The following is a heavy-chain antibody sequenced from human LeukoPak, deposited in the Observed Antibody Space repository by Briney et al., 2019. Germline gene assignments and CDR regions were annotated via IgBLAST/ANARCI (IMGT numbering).Heavy chain of an antibody. Sequence: SETLSLTCTVSGGSISSYYWSWIRQPPGKGLEGIGYIYYSGSTNYNPSLKSRVTISVDTSKNQFSLKLSSVTAADTAVYYCARGRGGYDLNFDYWGQGTLVTVSS. CDR2: IYYSGST. CDR1: GGSISSYY. CDR3: ARGRGGYDLNFDY. J-gene: IGHJ4*02. V-gene: IGHV4-59*01. D-gene: IGHD5-12*01.